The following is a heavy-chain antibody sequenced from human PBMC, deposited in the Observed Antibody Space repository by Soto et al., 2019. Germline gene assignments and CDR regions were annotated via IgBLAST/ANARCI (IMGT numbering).Heavy chain of an antibody. D-gene: IGHD3-10*01. CDR1: GGSISRGDSF. V-gene: IGHV4-30-4*01. Sequence: QVQLQESGPGLVKPSQTLSLTCTVSGGSISRGDSFWTWIRQSPGEGLEWIGYVSYIGSTYYNPSLKSRVIISVDTSKSQFSLKLTSVTAADTAVYFCARGHVSEIYYLNYFDPWGQGTLVTVSS. J-gene: IGHJ5*02. CDR3: ARGHVSEIYYLNYFDP. CDR2: VSYIGST.